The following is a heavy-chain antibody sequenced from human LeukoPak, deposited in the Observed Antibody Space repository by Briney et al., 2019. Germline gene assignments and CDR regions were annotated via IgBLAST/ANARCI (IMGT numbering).Heavy chain of an antibody. V-gene: IGHV1-8*01. Sequence: GASVKVSCKASGYTFTSYDINWVRQATGQGLEWMGWMNPNSGNTGYAQKFQGRVTMTRNTSISTAYMELSSPRSEDTAVYYCARRRMKNNNWFDPWGQGTLVTVSS. CDR1: GYTFTSYD. CDR2: MNPNSGNT. J-gene: IGHJ5*02. CDR3: ARRRMKNNNWFDP.